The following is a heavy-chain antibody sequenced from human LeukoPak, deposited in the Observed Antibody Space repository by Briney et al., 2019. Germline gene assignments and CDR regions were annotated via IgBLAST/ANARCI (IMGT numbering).Heavy chain of an antibody. D-gene: IGHD3-22*01. CDR2: IYYSGTT. CDR1: GGSISSYY. CDR3: ARLGGYSYDSSGYSDAFDV. J-gene: IGHJ3*01. Sequence: KPSVTLSLTCTVSGGSISSYYWSWIRQPPGKGLEWIGYIYYSGTTNYNPPLKSRVTISVDTSKNQFSLKLSFVNAADTVVYDCARLGGYSYDSSGYSDAFDVWGQGTMVTVSS. V-gene: IGHV4-59*08.